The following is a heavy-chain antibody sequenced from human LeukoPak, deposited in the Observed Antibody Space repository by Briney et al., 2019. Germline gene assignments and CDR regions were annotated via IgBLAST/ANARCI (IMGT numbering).Heavy chain of an antibody. Sequence: SETLSLTCIASDYSISSGYYWGWIRQPPGKGLEWIGSIYHLGNSYYNPSLKSRVTISVDTSKNQFSLKMNSVTAADTAVYYCARVGDYGDYVNWFDPWGQGILVTVSS. CDR3: ARVGDYGDYVNWFDP. CDR2: IYHLGNS. V-gene: IGHV4-38-2*02. D-gene: IGHD4-17*01. J-gene: IGHJ5*02. CDR1: DYSISSGYY.